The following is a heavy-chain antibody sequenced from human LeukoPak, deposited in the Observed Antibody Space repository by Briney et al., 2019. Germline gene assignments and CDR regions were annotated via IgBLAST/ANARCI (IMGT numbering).Heavy chain of an antibody. D-gene: IGHD3-9*01. CDR3: ARDYGYNNDWFGAPFDY. V-gene: IGHV3-7*01. CDR1: GFTFSSYW. J-gene: IGHJ4*02. CDR2: IKEDGGEK. Sequence: GGPLKFSGAASGFTFSSYWMTWVRQAPGKGLKWVASIKEDGGEKYNVDSVKGRFTSSRDNAKNSLYLQMNSLTAEDTGVYYCARDYGYNNDWFGAPFDYWGQGTLVTVSS.